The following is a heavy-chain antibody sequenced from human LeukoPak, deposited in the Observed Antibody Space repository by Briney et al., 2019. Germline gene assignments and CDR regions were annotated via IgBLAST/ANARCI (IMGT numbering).Heavy chain of an antibody. D-gene: IGHD3-9*01. CDR2: INAGNGNT. CDR1: GYTFTCSA. Sequence: ASVKVSCKASGYTFTCSAMHWVRQATGQRLEWMGWINAGNGNTKYSQKFPGRVTIPRDTSASTAYMGLSSLRSEDTAVYYCARDRHDILTGDNWFDPWGQGTLVTVSS. CDR3: ARDRHDILTGDNWFDP. V-gene: IGHV1-3*01. J-gene: IGHJ5*02.